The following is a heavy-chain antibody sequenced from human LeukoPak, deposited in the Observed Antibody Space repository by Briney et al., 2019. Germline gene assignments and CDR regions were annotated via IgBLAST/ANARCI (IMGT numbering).Heavy chain of an antibody. J-gene: IGHJ3*02. CDR2: IIPIFGTA. CDR3: ARGSEYQLRYDLVAFDI. Sequence: SVKVSCKASGGTFSSYAISWVRQAPGQGLEWMGGIIPIFGTANYAQKFQGRVTITADESTSTAYMELNSLRSEDTAVYYCARGSEYQLRYDLVAFDIWGQGTMVTVSS. V-gene: IGHV1-69*13. CDR1: GGTFSSYA. D-gene: IGHD2-2*01.